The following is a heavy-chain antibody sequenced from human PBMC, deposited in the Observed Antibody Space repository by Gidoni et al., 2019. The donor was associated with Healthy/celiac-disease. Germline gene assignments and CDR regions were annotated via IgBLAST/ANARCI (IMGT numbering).Heavy chain of an antibody. CDR1: GFTVSSNY. Sequence: EVQLVESGGGLVQPGGSLRLSCAASGFTVSSNYMSWVRQAPGKGLEWVSVIYSGGSTYYADSVKGRFTISRDNSKNTLYLQMNSLRAEDTAVYYCARAFRRQLLGALDYWGQGTLVTVSS. CDR2: IYSGGST. D-gene: IGHD1-26*01. V-gene: IGHV3-66*01. CDR3: ARAFRRQLLGALDY. J-gene: IGHJ4*02.